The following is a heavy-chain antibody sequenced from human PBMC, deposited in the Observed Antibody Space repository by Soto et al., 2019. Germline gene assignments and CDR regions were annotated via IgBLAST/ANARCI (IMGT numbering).Heavy chain of an antibody. Sequence: QLGGPLRLSCAASGFTFDDYAMHWVRQAPGKGLEWVSGISWNSGSIGYADSVKGRFTISRDNAKNSLYLQMNSLRAEDTALYYCAKDIAGQHTTVTPPTFDYWGQGTLVTVSS. J-gene: IGHJ4*02. V-gene: IGHV3-9*01. CDR3: AKDIAGQHTTVTPPTFDY. D-gene: IGHD4-17*01. CDR1: GFTFDDYA. CDR2: ISWNSGSI.